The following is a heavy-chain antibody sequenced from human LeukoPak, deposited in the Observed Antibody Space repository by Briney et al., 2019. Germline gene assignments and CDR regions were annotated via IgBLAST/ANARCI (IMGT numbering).Heavy chain of an antibody. CDR3: ARSYGSGSYSLDY. D-gene: IGHD3-10*01. CDR2: INPNSGGT. CDR1: GYTFTGYY. Sequence: ASVTVFCKASGYTFTGYYMHWVRQAPGQGLEWMGWINPNSGGTNYAQKFQGWVTMTRDTSISTAYMELSRLRSDDTAVYYCARSYGSGSYSLDYWGQGTLVTVSS. V-gene: IGHV1-2*04. J-gene: IGHJ4*02.